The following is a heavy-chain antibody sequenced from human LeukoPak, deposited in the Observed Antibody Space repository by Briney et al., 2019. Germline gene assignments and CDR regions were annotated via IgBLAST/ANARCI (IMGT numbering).Heavy chain of an antibody. V-gene: IGHV6-1*01. J-gene: IGHJ4*02. CDR3: ARERPPEYCSSTNCYRNYFDH. D-gene: IGHD2-2*01. CDR1: GDSVSSNTAA. CDR2: TYYRSTWYH. Sequence: SQTLSLTCAISGDSVSSNTAAWNWIRQSPWRGLEWLGRTYYRSTWYHDYAESVKSRITINPDTSKNHFSLQLNSVTPEDTAVYYCARERPPEYCSSTNCYRNYFDHWGQGTLVTVSA.